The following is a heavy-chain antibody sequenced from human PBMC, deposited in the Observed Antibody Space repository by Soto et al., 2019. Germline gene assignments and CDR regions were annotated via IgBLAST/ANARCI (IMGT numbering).Heavy chain of an antibody. D-gene: IGHD2-2*02. CDR2: INHSGST. Sequence: SEXLXLTXAVYXGSXXGYYXXXXXXXXXXXXXXIXEINHSGSTNYNPSLKSRVTISVDTSKNQFSLKLSSVTAADTAVYYCARGPRYCSSTSCYTRVPYYYYYGMDVWGQGTTVTVSS. V-gene: IGHV4-34*01. CDR1: XGSXXGYY. CDR3: ARGPRYCSSTSCYTRVPYYYYYGMDV. J-gene: IGHJ6*02.